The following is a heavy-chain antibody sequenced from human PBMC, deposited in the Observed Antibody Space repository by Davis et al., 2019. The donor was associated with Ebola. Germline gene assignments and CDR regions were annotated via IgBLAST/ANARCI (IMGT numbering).Heavy chain of an antibody. Sequence: AASVKVSCKASGYTFTSYGISWVRQAPGQGLEWMGWISAYNGNTNYAQKLQGRVTMTTDTSTSTAYMELRSLRSDDTAVYYCARDPDRDYDFWSGSMDVWGQGTTVTVSS. CDR3: ARDPDRDYDFWSGSMDV. J-gene: IGHJ6*02. CDR2: ISAYNGNT. V-gene: IGHV1-18*01. D-gene: IGHD3-3*01. CDR1: GYTFTSYG.